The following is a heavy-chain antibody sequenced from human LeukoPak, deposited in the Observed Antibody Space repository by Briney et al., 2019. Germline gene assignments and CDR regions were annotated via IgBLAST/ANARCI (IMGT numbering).Heavy chain of an antibody. Sequence: GGSLRLSWAASGFTFSSYGMHWVRQAPGKGLEWVAVILYDGSNKYYADSVKGRFTISRDNSKNTLYLQMNSLRAEDTAVYYCARDSSSWTDSGIFDYWGQGTLVTVSS. V-gene: IGHV3-33*01. CDR3: ARDSSSWTDSGIFDY. CDR2: ILYDGSNK. CDR1: GFTFSSYG. J-gene: IGHJ4*02. D-gene: IGHD6-13*01.